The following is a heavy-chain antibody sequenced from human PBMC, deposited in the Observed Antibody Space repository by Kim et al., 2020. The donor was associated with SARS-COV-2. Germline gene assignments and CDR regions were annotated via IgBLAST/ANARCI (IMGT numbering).Heavy chain of an antibody. J-gene: IGHJ4*02. V-gene: IGHV3-23*01. CDR2: SSGRGGRT. D-gene: IGHD3-3*01. CDR3: AKEEGVTIFGVVIKGYFDY. Sequence: GGSLRLSCAASGFTFSSYAMSWVRQAPGKGLEWVSASSGRGGRTYYADSVKGRFTISRDNSKNTVYLQMNSLRAEDTAVYYCAKEEGVTIFGVVIKGYFDYWGQGILVTVSS. CDR1: GFTFSSYA.